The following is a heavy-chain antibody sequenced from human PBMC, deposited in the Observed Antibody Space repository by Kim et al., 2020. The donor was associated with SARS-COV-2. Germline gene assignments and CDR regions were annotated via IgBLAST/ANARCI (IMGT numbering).Heavy chain of an antibody. V-gene: IGHV1-2*06. Sequence: ASVKVSCKASGYTFTGYYRRCVRQGPGQGLEWMGRINPNSGGTNYAQKFQGRVTMTRDTSISTAYMELSRLRSDDTAVYYCARAYLPTTGTTYYFDYWGQGTLVTVSS. CDR2: INPNSGGT. J-gene: IGHJ4*02. CDR3: ARAYLPTTGTTYYFDY. CDR1: GYTFTGYY. D-gene: IGHD1-1*01.